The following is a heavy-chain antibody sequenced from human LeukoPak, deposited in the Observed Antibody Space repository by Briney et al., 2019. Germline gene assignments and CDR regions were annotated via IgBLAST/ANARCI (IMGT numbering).Heavy chain of an antibody. Sequence: PGGALRLSCAASGFTFRSYPMNWVRQAPGKGLEWVATIREDGSEKNYVDSVKGRFIVSRDNAKNSFHLQMDSLRADDSAVYYCARGGYEFWGQGDLVTVSS. J-gene: IGHJ4*02. CDR1: GFTFRSYP. CDR3: ARGGYEF. D-gene: IGHD5-12*01. CDR2: IREDGSEK. V-gene: IGHV3-7*01.